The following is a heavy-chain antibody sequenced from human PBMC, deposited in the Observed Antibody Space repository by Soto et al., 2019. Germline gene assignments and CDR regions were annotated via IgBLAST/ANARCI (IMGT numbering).Heavy chain of an antibody. V-gene: IGHV4-39*01. D-gene: IGHD2-2*03. J-gene: IGHJ6*02. Sequence: SETLSLTCTVSGGSISSSSYYWGWIRQPPGKGLEWIGNIYYSGSTYYNPSLKSRVTISVDTSKNQFSLKLSSVTAADTAVYYCARLNGYCSSTNCHGYYGMDVWGQGTTVTVSS. CDR1: GGSISSSSYY. CDR3: ARLNGYCSSTNCHGYYGMDV. CDR2: IYYSGST.